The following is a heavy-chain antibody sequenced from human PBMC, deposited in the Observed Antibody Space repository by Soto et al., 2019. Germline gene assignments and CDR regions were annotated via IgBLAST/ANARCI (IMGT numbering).Heavy chain of an antibody. V-gene: IGHV4-59*01. CDR3: ARGNYDFWSGYYRYYYGMDV. Sequence: SETLSLTCTVSGGSISSYYWSWIRQPPGKGLEWIGYIYYSGSTNYNPSLKSRVTISVDTSKNQFSLKLSSVTAADTAVYYCARGNYDFWSGYYRYYYGMDVWGQGTTVTVSS. CDR2: IYYSGST. D-gene: IGHD3-3*01. J-gene: IGHJ6*02. CDR1: GGSISSYY.